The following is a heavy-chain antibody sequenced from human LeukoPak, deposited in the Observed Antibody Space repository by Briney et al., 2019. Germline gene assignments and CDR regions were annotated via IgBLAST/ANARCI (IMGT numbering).Heavy chain of an antibody. CDR2: IIPIFGTA. Sequence: SVKVSFKASGGTFSSYAISWVRQAPGQGLEWMGGIIPIFGTANYAQKFQGRVTITADESTSTAYMELSSLRSEDTAVYYCVLVTGIAAAGPDYWGQGTLVTVSS. CDR3: VLVTGIAAAGPDY. J-gene: IGHJ4*02. CDR1: GGTFSSYA. V-gene: IGHV1-69*13. D-gene: IGHD6-13*01.